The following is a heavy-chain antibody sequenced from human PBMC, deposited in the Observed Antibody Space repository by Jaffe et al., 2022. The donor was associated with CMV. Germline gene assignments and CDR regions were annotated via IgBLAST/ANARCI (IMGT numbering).Heavy chain of an antibody. Sequence: EVQLLESGGGLVQPGGSLRLSCAASGFTFSSYAMSWVRQAPGKGLEWVSAISGSGGSTYYADSVKGRFTISRDNSKNTLYLQMNSLRAEDTAVYYCAKVGGSALLWLGLLDYWGQGTLVTVSS. J-gene: IGHJ4*02. CDR3: AKVGGSALLWLGLLDY. CDR2: ISGSGGST. D-gene: IGHD5-18*01. V-gene: IGHV3-23*01. CDR1: GFTFSSYA.